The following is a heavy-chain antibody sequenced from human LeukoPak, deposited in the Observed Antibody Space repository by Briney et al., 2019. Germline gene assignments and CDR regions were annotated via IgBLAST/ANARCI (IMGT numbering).Heavy chain of an antibody. Sequence: SETLSLTCAVYGGSFSGYYWSWIRQPPGKGLEWIGEINRSGSTNYNPSLKSRVTISVDTSKNQFSLKLSSVTAADTAVYYCARGLARGSSWYYWFDPWGQGTLVTVSS. V-gene: IGHV4-34*01. CDR2: INRSGST. J-gene: IGHJ5*02. CDR3: ARGLARGSSWYYWFDP. CDR1: GGSFSGYY. D-gene: IGHD6-13*01.